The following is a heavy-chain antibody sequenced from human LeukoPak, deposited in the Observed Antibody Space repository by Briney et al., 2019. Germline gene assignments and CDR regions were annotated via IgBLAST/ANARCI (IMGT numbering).Heavy chain of an antibody. V-gene: IGHV4-59*08. J-gene: IGHJ6*03. CDR2: IYYSGST. CDR3: ARVANYDSSGYYYNYYYYMDV. Sequence: SETLSLTCTVSGGSISSYYWSWIRQPPGKGLEWIGYIYYSGSTNYNPSLKSRVTISVDTSKDQFSLKLSSVTAADTAVYYCARVANYDSSGYYYNYYYYMDVWGKGTTVTVSS. D-gene: IGHD3-22*01. CDR1: GGSISSYY.